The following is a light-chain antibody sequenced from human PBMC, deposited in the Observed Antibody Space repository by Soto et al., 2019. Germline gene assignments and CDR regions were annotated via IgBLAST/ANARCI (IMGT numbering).Light chain of an antibody. V-gene: IGLV1-40*01. J-gene: IGLJ1*01. CDR3: SSYTSRFTFNYI. CDR1: SSNIGSRYE. Sequence: QSVLTQPPSVSGAPGQRITISCTGSSSNIGSRYEVQWYQQLPGTAPKLLIYGDNNGPSGVPDRFSGSKSGNTASLTISGLQAEDDADYYCSSYTSRFTFNYIFGTGTKLTVL. CDR2: GDN.